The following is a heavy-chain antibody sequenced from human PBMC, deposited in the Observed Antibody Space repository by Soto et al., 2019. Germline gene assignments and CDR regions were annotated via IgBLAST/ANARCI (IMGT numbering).Heavy chain of an antibody. D-gene: IGHD6-13*01. CDR1: GFTFSSYG. V-gene: IGHV3-33*01. J-gene: IGHJ6*02. Sequence: GGSLRLSCAASGFTFSSYGMHWVRQAPGKGLEWVAVIWYDGSNKYYADSVKGRFTISRDNSKNTLYLQMNSLRAEDTAVNYCARDRRGVIAAAGTSFHYYYYYGMDVWGQGTTVTVSS. CDR3: ARDRRGVIAAAGTSFHYYYYYGMDV. CDR2: IWYDGSNK.